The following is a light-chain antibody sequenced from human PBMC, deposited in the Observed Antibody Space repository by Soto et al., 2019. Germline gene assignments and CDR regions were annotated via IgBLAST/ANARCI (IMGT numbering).Light chain of an antibody. J-gene: IGKJ3*01. CDR2: AAS. V-gene: IGKV1-6*01. CDR1: QGIRND. Sequence: AIQMTQSPSSLSASVGDRVTISCRTSQGIRNDLAWYQQKPGKAPKLLIYAASILQSGVPSRFSGSGSGTEFTLTISSLQPEDFATYYCLQDYSYPFTFGPGTKVDIK. CDR3: LQDYSYPFT.